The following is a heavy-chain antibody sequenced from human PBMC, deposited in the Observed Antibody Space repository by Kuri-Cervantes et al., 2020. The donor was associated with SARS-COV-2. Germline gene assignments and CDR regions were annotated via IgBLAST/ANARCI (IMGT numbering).Heavy chain of an antibody. V-gene: IGHV1-2*02. CDR3: ARGGLAVAGRVWFDP. J-gene: IGHJ5*02. D-gene: IGHD6-19*01. CDR2: INPNSGGT. Sequence: ASVKVSCKASGYIFTEYYMHWVRQAPGQGLEWMGWINPNSGGTNYTQRFQGRVTMTRDTSISTAHMELSRLRSDDTAVYYCARGGLAVAGRVWFDPWGQGTLVTVSS. CDR1: GYIFTEYY.